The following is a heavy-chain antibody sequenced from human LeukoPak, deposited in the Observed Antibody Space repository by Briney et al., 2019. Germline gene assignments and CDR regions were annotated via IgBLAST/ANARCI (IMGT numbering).Heavy chain of an antibody. CDR3: ARESGYSYGLAGFFDY. J-gene: IGHJ4*02. D-gene: IGHD5-18*01. CDR2: IYSDGRI. CDR1: GFTVSSNY. V-gene: IGHV3-53*01. Sequence: QPGGSLRLSCAASGFTVSSNYMSWVRQAPGKGLEWVSVIYSDGRIHSADSVKGRFTISRDDSKNTLSLQMNSLRAEDTAVYYCARESGYSYGLAGFFDYWGQGTLVTVSS.